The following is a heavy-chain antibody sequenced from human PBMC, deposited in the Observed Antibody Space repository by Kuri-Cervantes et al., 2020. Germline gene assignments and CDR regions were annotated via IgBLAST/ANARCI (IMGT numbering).Heavy chain of an antibody. CDR3: ARTPLYSSGWLDY. Sequence: GESLKISCAASGFTFRNYVMSWVRQAPGKVPEWVSSVSADGGSTYYADSVKGRFTISRDNTKNTLYLQMNSLRAEDTAVYYCARTPLYSSGWLDYWGQGTLVTVSS. CDR2: VSADGGST. J-gene: IGHJ4*02. D-gene: IGHD6-19*01. V-gene: IGHV3-23*01. CDR1: GFTFRNYV.